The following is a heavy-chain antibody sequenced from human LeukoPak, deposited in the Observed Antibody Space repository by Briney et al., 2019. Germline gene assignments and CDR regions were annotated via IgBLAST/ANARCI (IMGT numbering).Heavy chain of an antibody. D-gene: IGHD6-19*01. CDR2: ISKSGGRT. Sequence: PGGSLRLSCSASGFTFSSYAMHWVRQAPGKGLEYVSAISKSGGRTYYADSVKGRFSISRDNSKNTLYLQMSSLRAEDTAVYYCANKPTGYSSGWYFYYWGQGTLVTVSS. CDR3: ANKPTGYSSGWYFYY. J-gene: IGHJ4*02. V-gene: IGHV3-64D*06. CDR1: GFTFSSYA.